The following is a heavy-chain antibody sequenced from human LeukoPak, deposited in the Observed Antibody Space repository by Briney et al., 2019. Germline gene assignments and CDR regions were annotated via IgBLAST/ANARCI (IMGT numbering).Heavy chain of an antibody. CDR2: IYHSGNT. CDR1: GYSINSGFY. V-gene: IGHV4-38-2*02. J-gene: IGHJ4*02. Sequence: SETLSLTCTVAGYSINSGFYWAWIRQPPGKGLEWIGSIYHSGNTYYNPSLKSRVTISVDTSKNRFSLKLSSVTAADTAVYYCARVEVGATSPFDYWGQGNLVTVSS. CDR3: ARVEVGATSPFDY. D-gene: IGHD1-26*01.